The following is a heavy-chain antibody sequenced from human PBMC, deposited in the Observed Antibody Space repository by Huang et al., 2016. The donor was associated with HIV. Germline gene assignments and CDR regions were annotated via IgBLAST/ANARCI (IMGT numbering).Heavy chain of an antibody. V-gene: IGHV3-7*04. CDR3: GRASAYREYGADF. J-gene: IGHJ4*02. CDR1: GFTLGHYW. Sequence: MVESGGGLVQPGGSLRLSCSASGFTLGHYWMTWVRQAPVKVLQWLTKRRTDGVDTYYAAAVMGRFTTSRDNARNSVYLQMDNLRVDDTAVYYCGRASAYREYGADFWGQGTLVTVSS. CDR2: RRTDGVDT. D-gene: IGHD4-17*01.